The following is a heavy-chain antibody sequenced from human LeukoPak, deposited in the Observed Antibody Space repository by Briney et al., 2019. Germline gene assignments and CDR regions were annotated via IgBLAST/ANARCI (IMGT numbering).Heavy chain of an antibody. CDR1: GGSISSYY. J-gene: IGHJ3*02. CDR3: ARTAIASSAYSAFDI. V-gene: IGHV4-59*01. Sequence: SETLSLTCTVSGGSISSYYWSWIRQPPGQGLEWIGYIYYSGSTNYNPSLKSRVTISVDTSKNQFSLKLSSVTAADTAVYYCARTAIASSAYSAFDIWGQGTMVTVSS. D-gene: IGHD3-22*01. CDR2: IYYSGST.